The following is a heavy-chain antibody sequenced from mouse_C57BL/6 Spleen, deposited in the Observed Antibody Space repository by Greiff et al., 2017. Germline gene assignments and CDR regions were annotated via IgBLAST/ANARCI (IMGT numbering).Heavy chain of an antibody. J-gene: IGHJ1*03. CDR3: ARGNGNLPFDV. V-gene: IGHV1-59*01. D-gene: IGHD2-1*01. CDR2: IDPSDSYT. CDR1: GYTFTSYW. Sequence: QVQLQQPGAELVRPGTSVKLSCKASGYTFTSYWMHWVKQRPGQGLEWIGVIDPSDSYTNYNQKFKGKATLTVDTSSSTAYMQLSSLTSEDSAVXYCARGNGNLPFDVWGTGTTVTVSS.